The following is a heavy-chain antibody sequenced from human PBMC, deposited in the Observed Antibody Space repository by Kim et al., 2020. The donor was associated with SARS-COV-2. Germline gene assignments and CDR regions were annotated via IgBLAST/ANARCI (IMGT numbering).Heavy chain of an antibody. D-gene: IGHD5-18*01. Sequence: SETLSLTCTVSGGSISSYYWSWIRQPPGKGLEWIGYIYYSGSTNYNPSLKSRVTISVDTSKNQFSLKLSSVTAADTAVYYCATCGYSYGYFDYWGQGTLVTV. V-gene: IGHV4-59*01. CDR1: GGSISSYY. CDR2: IYYSGST. CDR3: ATCGYSYGYFDY. J-gene: IGHJ4*02.